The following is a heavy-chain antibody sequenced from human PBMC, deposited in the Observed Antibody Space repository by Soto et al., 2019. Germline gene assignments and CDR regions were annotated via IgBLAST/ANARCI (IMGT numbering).Heavy chain of an antibody. CDR1: GYTFTGYY. V-gene: IGHV1-2*04. CDR2: IHPDSGDT. J-gene: IGHJ6*02. D-gene: IGHD3-10*01. CDR3: ARVNYYGSGNDYFYGMDV. Sequence: QVQLVKSGAEVKKPGASVKVSCKASGYTFTGYYIHWMRQAPGQGLEWMGWIHPDSGDTSYAQKFQGWVTMTRDTSISTAYLELSRLKSDDTAVYYCARVNYYGSGNDYFYGMDVWGHGTTVTVSS.